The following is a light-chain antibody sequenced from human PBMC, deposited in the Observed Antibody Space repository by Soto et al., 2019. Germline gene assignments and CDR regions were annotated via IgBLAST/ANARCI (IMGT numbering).Light chain of an antibody. V-gene: IGKV3-20*01. CDR1: QSVSSSY. CDR2: GAS. J-gene: IGKJ3*01. Sequence: EIVLTQSPGTLSLSPGERATLSCRASQSVSSSYLAWYQQKPGQAPRLLIYGASSRATGIPDRFSGSGSGTDDTLANSRLEPKDCAVYYCQNYGSSPPITFGAGTRVDIK. CDR3: QNYGSSPPIT.